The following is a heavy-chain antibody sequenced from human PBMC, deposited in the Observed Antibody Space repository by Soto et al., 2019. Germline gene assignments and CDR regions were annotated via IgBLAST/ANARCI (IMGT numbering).Heavy chain of an antibody. Sequence: QVQLVQSGAEVTQPGASVKVSCKASGYTFTSYDINWVRQATGQRPEWMGWMNPNSGNAGYAEKFQGRVTMTRDTSITTAYMELSGLTSDDTAVYYCARHTATVPGDFWGQGTPVTVSS. J-gene: IGHJ4*02. CDR1: GYTFTSYD. CDR3: ARHTATVPGDF. V-gene: IGHV1-8*01. CDR2: MNPNSGNA. D-gene: IGHD5-18*01.